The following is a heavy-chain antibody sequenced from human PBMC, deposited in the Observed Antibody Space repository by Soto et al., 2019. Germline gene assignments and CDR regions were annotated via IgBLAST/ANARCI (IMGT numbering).Heavy chain of an antibody. J-gene: IGHJ4*02. D-gene: IGHD1-20*01. V-gene: IGHV3-48*02. CDR2: ISSSSSTI. CDR3: ARDGAWGITGTTPFLGSYYFDY. CDR1: GFTFSSYS. Sequence: GGSLRLSCAASGFTFSSYSMNWVRQAPGKGLEWVSYISSSSSTIYYADSVKGRFTISRDNAKNSLYLQMNSLRDEDTAVYYCARDGAWGITGTTPFLGSYYFDYWGQGTLVTVSS.